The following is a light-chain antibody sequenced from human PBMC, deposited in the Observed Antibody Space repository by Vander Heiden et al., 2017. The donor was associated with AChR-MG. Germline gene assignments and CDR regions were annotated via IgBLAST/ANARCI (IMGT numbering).Light chain of an antibody. Sequence: QSVLTQPPSVSGAPGQRVTISCSESGSNVVANYNIHWYQQLPGAAPKLLIFGDHNRPSGVPDRFSGSRSGSSASLVITGLQAEDEAGYYCQAFDISLNAYVFGTGTKVTV. CDR3: QAFDISLNAYV. J-gene: IGLJ1*01. CDR2: GDH. CDR1: GSNVVANYN. V-gene: IGLV1-40*01.